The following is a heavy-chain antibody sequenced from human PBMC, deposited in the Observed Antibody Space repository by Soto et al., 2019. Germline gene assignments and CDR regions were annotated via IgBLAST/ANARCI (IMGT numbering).Heavy chain of an antibody. Sequence: ASVKVSCKASGYTFTSYDINWVRQATGQGLEWMGWMNPNSGNTGYAQKFQGRVTMTRNTSISTAYMELSSLRSEDTAVYYCARGLEEYYDFWSGNVTIYYMDVWGKGTTVTVSS. CDR1: GYTFTSYD. CDR3: ARGLEEYYDFWSGNVTIYYMDV. V-gene: IGHV1-8*01. CDR2: MNPNSGNT. J-gene: IGHJ6*03. D-gene: IGHD3-3*01.